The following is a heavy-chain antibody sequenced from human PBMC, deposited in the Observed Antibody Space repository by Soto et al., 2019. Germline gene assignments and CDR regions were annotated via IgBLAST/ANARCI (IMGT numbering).Heavy chain of an antibody. V-gene: IGHV3-7*01. CDR2: TREAGNDN. D-gene: IGHD1-1*01. CDR1: GFTFSSNW. Sequence: EVQLVESGGGLVQPGGSLRLSCAASGFTFSSNWMSWVRQAPGKGLEWVAHTREAGNDNYYVDSVKGRFTISRDNAENSLFLQMNSLRVEDTAVYYCVTWNNIWNHLGQGTLVTVSS. J-gene: IGHJ4*02. CDR3: VTWNNIWNH.